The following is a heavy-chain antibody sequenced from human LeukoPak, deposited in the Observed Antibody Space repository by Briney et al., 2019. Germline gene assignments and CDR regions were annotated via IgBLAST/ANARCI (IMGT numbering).Heavy chain of an antibody. CDR3: AKDRIAVRPGWFDP. D-gene: IGHD6-6*01. V-gene: IGHV3-30*02. Sequence: QAGGSLRLSCAASGFTFSSYGMHWVRQAPGKGLEWVAFILYDGSNKYYADCVKGRFTISRDNSKDTLYLQMDSLRADDTAVYYCAKDRIAVRPGWFDPWGQGTLVTVSS. CDR2: ILYDGSNK. CDR1: GFTFSSYG. J-gene: IGHJ5*02.